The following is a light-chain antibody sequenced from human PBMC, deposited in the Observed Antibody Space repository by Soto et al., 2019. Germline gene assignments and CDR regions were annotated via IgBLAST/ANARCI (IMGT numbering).Light chain of an antibody. Sequence: QSALTQPASVSGSPGQSITISCTGTSSDVGGYNYVSWYQQHPGKAPKLMIYDVSNRPSGVSNRFSGSKSGNTASLTISGLQAEDEANYYCSSYTRSSWVFGGGTKVTVL. V-gene: IGLV2-14*01. CDR3: SSYTRSSWV. J-gene: IGLJ3*02. CDR1: SSDVGGYNY. CDR2: DVS.